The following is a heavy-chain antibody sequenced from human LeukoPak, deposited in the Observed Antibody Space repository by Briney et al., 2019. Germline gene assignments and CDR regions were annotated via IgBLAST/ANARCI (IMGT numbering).Heavy chain of an antibody. CDR3: ASGGKWGWMAVN. V-gene: IGHV4-61*02. CDR1: GDSISTGSYY. D-gene: IGHD4-23*01. CDR2: IYTSGST. J-gene: IGHJ4*02. Sequence: SQTLSLTCTVSGDSISTGSYYWSWIRQPAGKGLEWIGRIYTSGSTNYNPSLKSRVTMSVDTSKNQFSLKLSSVTAADTAVYYCASGGKWGWMAVNWGQGTLVTVSS.